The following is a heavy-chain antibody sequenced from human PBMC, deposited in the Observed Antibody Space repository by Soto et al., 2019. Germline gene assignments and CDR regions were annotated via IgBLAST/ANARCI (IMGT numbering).Heavy chain of an antibody. J-gene: IGHJ4*02. V-gene: IGHV4-39*01. Sequence: QLQLQESGPGLVKPSETLSLTCTVSGGSITSSAYFWAWIRQPPGKGLEWIGSIYYSGSTNYHPSLKSRVTVSVDTSKNQFSLNLSSVTAADTAVYYCARLARFDLYFDYWGQGTLVTVSS. CDR1: GGSITSSAYF. CDR2: IYYSGST. CDR3: ARLARFDLYFDY. D-gene: IGHD3-3*01.